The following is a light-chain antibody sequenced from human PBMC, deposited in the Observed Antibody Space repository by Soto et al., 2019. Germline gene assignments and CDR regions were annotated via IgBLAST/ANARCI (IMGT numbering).Light chain of an antibody. V-gene: IGKV3-11*01. CDR3: QQGGNWPLT. J-gene: IGKJ5*01. CDR2: DAS. Sequence: EILLTQSPATLSLSPGERATVSCRASQSVSSHLAWYQQTRGQSPRLLIYDASSRASGIPARFSGSGSGTDFTLTISRLEPEDFAVYYCQQGGNWPLTFGQGTRLEIK. CDR1: QSVSSH.